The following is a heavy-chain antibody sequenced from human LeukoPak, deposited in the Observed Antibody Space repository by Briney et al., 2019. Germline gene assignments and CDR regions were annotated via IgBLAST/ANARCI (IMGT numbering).Heavy chain of an antibody. D-gene: IGHD1-7*01. V-gene: IGHV3-30-3*01. Sequence: GGSLRLSCAASGLTFSSHWMHWVRQAPGKGLEWVAVISKDGSDKYYPGSVRGRFTISRDNSKNTIYLQMDSLRAEDTAIYYCARDYWWNYDYWGQGTLVTVSS. CDR1: GLTFSSHW. J-gene: IGHJ4*02. CDR3: ARDYWWNYDY. CDR2: ISKDGSDK.